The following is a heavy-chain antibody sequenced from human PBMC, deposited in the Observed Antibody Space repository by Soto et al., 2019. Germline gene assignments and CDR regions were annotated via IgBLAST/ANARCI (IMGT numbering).Heavy chain of an antibody. Sequence: QVQLVQSGAEVKKPGASVKVSCKASGYTFTSYYMHWVRQAPGQGLEWMGIINPSGGSTSYAQKCQGRVTMTRDTSTSTVYMELSSLRSEDTAVYYCARDIVVPALNYYYGMDVWGQGTTVTVSS. J-gene: IGHJ6*02. CDR3: ARDIVVPALNYYYGMDV. D-gene: IGHD2-15*01. CDR1: GYTFTSYY. CDR2: INPSGGST. V-gene: IGHV1-46*01.